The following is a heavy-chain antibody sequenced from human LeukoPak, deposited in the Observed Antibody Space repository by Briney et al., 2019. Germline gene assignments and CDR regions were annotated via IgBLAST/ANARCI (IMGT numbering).Heavy chain of an antibody. D-gene: IGHD2-2*01. CDR3: VKDRGAYCSSTSCSLYFDF. J-gene: IGHJ4*02. CDR2: IRHDGSNK. CDR1: GFIFSSYG. V-gene: IGHV3-30*02. Sequence: GGSLRLSCSASGFIFSSYGMHWVRQAPGKGLEWVAFIRHDGSNKYYADSVKGRFIISRDNSDNTLYLQMSSLRAEDTAVYYCVKDRGAYCSSTSCSLYFDFWGQGILVTVSS.